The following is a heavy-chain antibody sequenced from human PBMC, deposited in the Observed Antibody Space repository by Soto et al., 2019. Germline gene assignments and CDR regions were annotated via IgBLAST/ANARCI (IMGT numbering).Heavy chain of an antibody. CDR1: GFTFTSYA. Sequence: QVQLVESGGGVVQPGRSLRLSCAASGFTFTSYAMHWVRQAPGKGLEWVAVISYDGSNKYYADSVKGRFTISRDNSKNTLYLQMNSLRAEDTAVYSCARDKRDLRVLEWSYYFDYWGQGTLVTVSS. CDR3: ARDKRDLRVLEWSYYFDY. D-gene: IGHD3-3*01. CDR2: ISYDGSNK. V-gene: IGHV3-30-3*01. J-gene: IGHJ4*02.